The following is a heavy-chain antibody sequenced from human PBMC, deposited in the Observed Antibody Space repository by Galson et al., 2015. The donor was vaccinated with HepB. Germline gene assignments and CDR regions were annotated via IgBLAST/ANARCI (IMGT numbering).Heavy chain of an antibody. CDR3: TKGRDSGD. J-gene: IGHJ4*02. CDR2: IKQDGSEK. V-gene: IGHV3-7*03. Sequence: SLRLSCASSGFTFTNYWMTWVRQAPGKGLEWVANIKQDGSEKYYVDSVKGRFTISRDNAKKSLHLQMNSLRAEDTAVYYCTKGRDSGDWGQGTLVTVST. D-gene: IGHD1-26*01. CDR1: GFTFTNYW.